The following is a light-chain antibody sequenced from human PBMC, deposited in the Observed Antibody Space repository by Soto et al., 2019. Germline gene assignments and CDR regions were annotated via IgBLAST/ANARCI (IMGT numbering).Light chain of an antibody. V-gene: IGKV3-11*01. CDR2: DVL. J-gene: IGKJ4*01. Sequence: EIVLTQSPATLSLSPGERATLSCRASQSIGTSLDWYQQKPGQVPRLLIFDVLDRATGMPARFSGSGSGTDFTLTISNLEPDDFAVYYCQQRSQWPLTFGGGTKVEIK. CDR3: QQRSQWPLT. CDR1: QSIGTS.